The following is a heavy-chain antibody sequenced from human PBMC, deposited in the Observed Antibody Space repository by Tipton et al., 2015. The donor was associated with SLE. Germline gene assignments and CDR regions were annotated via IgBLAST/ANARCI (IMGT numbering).Heavy chain of an antibody. CDR3: ARGCSGTSCYWGDD. Sequence: TLSLTCTVSDGSIDRYFWNWIRQPPGKGLEWIGYINNTGSTNYNPSLKSRATISVGTSRNQFSLKLSSVTAADTAVYYCARGCSGTSCYWGDDWGQGSLVIVSS. D-gene: IGHD2-15*01. V-gene: IGHV4-4*09. J-gene: IGHJ4*02. CDR2: INNTGST. CDR1: DGSIDRYF.